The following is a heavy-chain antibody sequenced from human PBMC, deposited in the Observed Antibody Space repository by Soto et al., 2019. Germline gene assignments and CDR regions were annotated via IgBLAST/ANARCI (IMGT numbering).Heavy chain of an antibody. CDR1: GGSISSGGYS. D-gene: IGHD6-19*01. Sequence: QLQLQESGSGLVKPSQTLSLTCAVSGGSISSGGYSWSWIRQPPGKGLEWIGYIYHSGSTYYNPSLKSRVPISVARSRTQFSLRLSSGTAADPAVYYCASAGGLGAVAPDYWGQGTRVTSPQ. J-gene: IGHJ4*02. CDR3: ASAGGLGAVAPDY. CDR2: IYHSGST. V-gene: IGHV4-30-2*01.